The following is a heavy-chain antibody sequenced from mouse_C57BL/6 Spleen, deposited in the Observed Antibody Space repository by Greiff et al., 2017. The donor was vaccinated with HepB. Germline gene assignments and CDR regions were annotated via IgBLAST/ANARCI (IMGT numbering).Heavy chain of an antibody. V-gene: IGHV1-76*01. CDR3: ARGGNYFDY. CDR1: GYTFTDYY. Sequence: VQLQQSGAELVRPGASVKLSCKASGYTFTDYYINWVKQRPGQGLEWIARIYPGSGNTYYNEKFKGKATLTAEKSSSTAYMQLSSLTSEDSAVYCCARGGNYFDYWGQGTTLTVSS. J-gene: IGHJ2*01. D-gene: IGHD2-14*01. CDR2: IYPGSGNT.